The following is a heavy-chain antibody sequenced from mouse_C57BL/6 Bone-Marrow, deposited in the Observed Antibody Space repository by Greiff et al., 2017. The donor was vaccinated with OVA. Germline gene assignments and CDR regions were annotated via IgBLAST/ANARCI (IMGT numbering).Heavy chain of an antibody. CDR3: ARGGWAYYFDY. CDR2: IYPGGGYT. Sequence: VKLVESGAELVRPGTSVQMSCKASGYTFTNYWIGWAKQRPGHGLEWIGDIYPGGGYTNYNEKFKGKATLTADKSSSTAYMQFSSLTSEDSAIYYCARGGWAYYFDYWGQGTTLTVSS. V-gene: IGHV1-63*01. D-gene: IGHD3-3*01. J-gene: IGHJ2*01. CDR1: GYTFTNYW.